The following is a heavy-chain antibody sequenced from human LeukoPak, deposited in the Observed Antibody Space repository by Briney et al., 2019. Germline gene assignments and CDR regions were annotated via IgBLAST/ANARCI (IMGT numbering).Heavy chain of an antibody. CDR3: ARGRGYSGYDYYYYYGMDV. CDR2: IYPGDSDT. J-gene: IGHJ6*02. D-gene: IGHD5-12*01. CDR1: GYSFTSYW. V-gene: IGHV5-51*01. Sequence: GESLKISCKGSGYSFTSYWIGWVRQMPGKGLEWMGIIYPGDSDTRYSPSFQGQVTISADKSISTAYLQWSSLKASDTAMYYCARGRGYSGYDYYYYYGMDVWGQGTTVTVSS.